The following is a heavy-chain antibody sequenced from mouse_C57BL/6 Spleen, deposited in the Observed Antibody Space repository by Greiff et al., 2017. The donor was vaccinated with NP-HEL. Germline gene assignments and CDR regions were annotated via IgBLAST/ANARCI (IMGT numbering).Heavy chain of an antibody. D-gene: IGHD1-1*01. CDR2: INPNNGGT. V-gene: IGHV1-18*01. J-gene: IGHJ2*01. CDR1: GYTFTDYN. CDR3: ARRVYDGSTYFDY. Sequence: VQLQQSGPELVKPGASVKIPCKASGYTFTDYNMDWVKQSHGKSLEWIGDINPNNGGTIYNQKFKGKATLTVDKSSSPAYMELRSLTSEDTAVYYCARRVYDGSTYFDYWGQGTTLTVSS.